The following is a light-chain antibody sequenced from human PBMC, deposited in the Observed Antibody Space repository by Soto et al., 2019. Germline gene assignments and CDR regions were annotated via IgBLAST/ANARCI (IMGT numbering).Light chain of an antibody. CDR3: AAWDDSLNGRVV. V-gene: IGLV1-44*01. Sequence: QSVLTQPPSASGTPGQRVTISCSGSSSNIGSNTVNWDQQLPGTAPQPLIYSNNQRPSGVPDRFSGSKSGTSASLAISGRQSEDEGDYYCAAWDDSLNGRVVFGGGTKLTVL. CDR2: SNN. CDR1: SSNIGSNT. J-gene: IGLJ2*01.